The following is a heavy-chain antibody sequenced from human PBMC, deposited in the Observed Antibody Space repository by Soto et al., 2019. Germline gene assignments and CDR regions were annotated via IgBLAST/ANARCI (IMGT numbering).Heavy chain of an antibody. CDR2: ISGSGGST. D-gene: IGHD3-22*01. V-gene: IGHV3-23*01. CDR1: GFTFSSYA. Sequence: PGGSLRLSCAASGFTFSSYAMSWVRQAPGKGLEWVSAISGSGGSTYYADSVKGRFTISRDNSKNTLYLQMNSLRAEDTAVYYCAKDSLRYYYDSSGLFDYWGQGTLVTVSS. J-gene: IGHJ4*02. CDR3: AKDSLRYYYDSSGLFDY.